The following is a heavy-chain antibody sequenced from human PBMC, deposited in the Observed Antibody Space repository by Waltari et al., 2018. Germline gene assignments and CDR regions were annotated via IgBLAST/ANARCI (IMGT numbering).Heavy chain of an antibody. Sequence: VQLQESGPGLVKPSETLSLTCIVSGDSVSNPSYYWSWIRQPPRKGLEWIGDISNSRTTNYNPSRKGRVTMSVDASKNQFSLRLSSVTAADTAVNYCATSPSVMAIQVAINIWGPGTMVTVSS. CDR1: GDSVSNPSYY. V-gene: IGHV4-61*01. CDR3: ATSPSVMAIQVAINI. D-gene: IGHD3-16*01. CDR2: ISNSRTT. J-gene: IGHJ3*02.